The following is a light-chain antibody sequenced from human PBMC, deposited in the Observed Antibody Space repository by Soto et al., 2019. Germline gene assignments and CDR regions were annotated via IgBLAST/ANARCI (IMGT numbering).Light chain of an antibody. CDR2: DAS. Sequence: EIVMTQSPAPLSLSPGERATLSCRASQTVSSYLLWYQQKPGQAPRLLIYDASNRAAGTPARFSGSGSETDFTLTISSREPEDFAVYYCQQRMNWPLTFGQGTRLEIK. CDR3: QQRMNWPLT. V-gene: IGKV3-11*01. CDR1: QTVSSY. J-gene: IGKJ5*01.